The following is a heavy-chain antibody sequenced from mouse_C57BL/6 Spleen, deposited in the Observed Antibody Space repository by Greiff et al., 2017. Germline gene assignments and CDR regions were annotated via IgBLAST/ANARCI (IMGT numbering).Heavy chain of an antibody. CDR1: GYAFTNYL. CDR2: INPGSGGT. J-gene: IGHJ1*03. Sequence: QVQLQQSGAELVRPGTSVKVSCKASGYAFTNYLIEWVKQRPGQGLEWIGVINPGSGGTNYNEKFKGKATLTADKSSSTASMPLSSLTSEDSAVYFCAREVSDWYFDVWGTGTTVTVSS. V-gene: IGHV1-54*01. CDR3: AREVSDWYFDV. D-gene: IGHD2-14*01.